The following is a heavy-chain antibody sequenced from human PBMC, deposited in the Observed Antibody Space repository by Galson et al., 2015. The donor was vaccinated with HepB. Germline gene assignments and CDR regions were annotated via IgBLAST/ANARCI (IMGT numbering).Heavy chain of an antibody. CDR1: RHGFTNYW. D-gene: IGHD2-2*01. V-gene: IGHV5-51*01. J-gene: IGHJ3*02. Sequence: QSGAEVKKPGESLKISCQGSRHGFTNYWIGWVRQKPGKGLEWMGNIYPGDSDTRYSPSFQGQVTILADKSTSTAYLQWSSLEASDSAIYYCARQGVSVVIPVGIGAFDIWGQGTMVTVST. CDR2: IYPGDSDT. CDR3: ARQGVSVVIPVGIGAFDI.